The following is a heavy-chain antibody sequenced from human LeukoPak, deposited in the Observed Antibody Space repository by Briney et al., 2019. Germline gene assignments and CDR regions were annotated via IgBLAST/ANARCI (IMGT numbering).Heavy chain of an antibody. D-gene: IGHD2-2*01. J-gene: IGHJ4*02. Sequence: GASVKVSCKASGGTFSSYAISWVRQAPGQGLEWMGGNIPIFGTANYAQKLQGRVTMTTDTSTSTAYMELRSLRSDDTAVYYCARIQLLIPDYWGQGTVVTVSS. CDR3: ARIQLLIPDY. V-gene: IGHV1-69*05. CDR1: GGTFSSYA. CDR2: NIPIFGTA.